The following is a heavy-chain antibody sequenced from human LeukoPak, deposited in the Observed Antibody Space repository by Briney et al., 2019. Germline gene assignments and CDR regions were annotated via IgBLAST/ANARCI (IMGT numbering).Heavy chain of an antibody. CDR1: GFTFSRYS. CDR3: AKDQRGSYSYYFDY. Sequence: GGSLRLSCAASGFTFSRYSMNWVRQAPGKGLEWVSSISISSNYIYYPDSLKGRFTISRDNAKNSLYLQMNSLRAEDTAVYYCAKDQRGSYSYYFDYWGQGTLVTVSS. D-gene: IGHD1-26*01. J-gene: IGHJ4*02. CDR2: ISISSNYI. V-gene: IGHV3-21*04.